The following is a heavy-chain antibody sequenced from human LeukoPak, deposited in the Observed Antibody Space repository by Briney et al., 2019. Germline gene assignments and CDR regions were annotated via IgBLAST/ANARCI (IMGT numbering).Heavy chain of an antibody. J-gene: IGHJ5*02. CDR3: ARDPGGYCSSTSCYGGFDP. CDR2: IIPIFGTA. CDR1: GGTFSSYA. D-gene: IGHD2-2*01. V-gene: IGHV1-69*13. Sequence: SVKVSCKASGGTFSSYAISWVQQAPGQGREWMGGIIPIFGTANYAQKFQGRVTITADESTSTAYMELSSLRSEDTAVYYCARDPGGYCSSTSCYGGFDPWGQGTLVTVSS.